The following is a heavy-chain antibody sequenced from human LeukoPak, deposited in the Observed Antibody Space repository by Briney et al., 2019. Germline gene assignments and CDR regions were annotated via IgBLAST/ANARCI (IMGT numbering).Heavy chain of an antibody. CDR1: GGAISSSSYY. CDR3: ARARGTGGYYYYYGMDV. J-gene: IGHJ6*02. CDR2: IYYSGST. V-gene: IGHV4-39*07. D-gene: IGHD1-1*01. Sequence: SETLSLTCTASGGAISSSSYYWGWIRQPPGKGLEWVGSIYYSGSTNYNPSLKSRVTISVDTSKNQFSLKLSSVTAADTAVYYCARARGTGGYYYYYGMDVWGQGTTVTVSS.